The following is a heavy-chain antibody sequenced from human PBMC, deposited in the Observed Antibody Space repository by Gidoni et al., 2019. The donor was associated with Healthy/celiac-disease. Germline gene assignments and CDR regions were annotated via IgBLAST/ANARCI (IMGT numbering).Heavy chain of an antibody. CDR1: GDSVSSNSAA. D-gene: IGHD6-6*01. CDR3: ARDEYSSNSFDP. V-gene: IGHV6-1*01. CDR2: TYYRSKWYN. Sequence: QVQLQQYGPGPVKPSQTLSLPCPISGDSVSSNSAAWNWIRQSPSRGLEWLGRTYYRSKWYNDYAVSVKSRITSNPDTAKSQLSLQLNSVTPEDTAVYYCARDEYSSNSFDPWGQGTLVTVAS. J-gene: IGHJ5*02.